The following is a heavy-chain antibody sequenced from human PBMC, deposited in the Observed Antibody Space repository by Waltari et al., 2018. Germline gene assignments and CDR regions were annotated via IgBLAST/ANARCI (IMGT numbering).Heavy chain of an antibody. CDR2: ISSTSREI. CDR1: GFPFNTYT. D-gene: IGHD6-13*01. J-gene: IGHJ6*02. CDR3: AGGYSSYYGMDV. Sequence: EVQLVESGGGLVKPGGSLRLSCAASGFPFNTYTMNWVRQAPGKGLEWVSSISSTSREIYYADAVKGRFTISRDNAKSSLYLQLNSLRAEDTAVYYCAGGYSSYYGMDVWGQGTTVTVSS. V-gene: IGHV3-21*02.